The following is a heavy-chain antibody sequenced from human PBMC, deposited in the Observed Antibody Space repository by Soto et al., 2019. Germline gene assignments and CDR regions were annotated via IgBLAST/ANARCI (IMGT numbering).Heavy chain of an antibody. CDR1: GYSFTSYW. D-gene: IGHD6-13*01. J-gene: IGHJ6*02. CDR2: IYPGDSDT. V-gene: IGHV5-51*01. CDR3: ARTSAAGKYYYGMDV. Sequence: PGESLKISCKGSGYSFTSYWIGWVRQMPGKGLEWMGIIYPGDSDTRYSPSFQGQVTISADKSISTAYLQWSSLKASDTAMYYCARTSAAGKYYYGMDVWGQGTTVSVSS.